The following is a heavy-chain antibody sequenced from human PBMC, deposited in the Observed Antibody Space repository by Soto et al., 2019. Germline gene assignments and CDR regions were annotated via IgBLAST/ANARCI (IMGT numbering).Heavy chain of an antibody. CDR3: ARVVDGVSGADY. CDR1: GLNFGPYN. J-gene: IGHJ4*02. CDR2: INIGSSSI. Sequence: GGAPILHCENPGLNFGPYNMIWVRQAPGKGLEWVSYINIGSSSIYADSVKGRFTISRDNARNSLYLQMNSLRDEDTAVYYCARVVDGVSGADYWGQGTLVTVS. V-gene: IGHV3-48*02. D-gene: IGHD2-8*01.